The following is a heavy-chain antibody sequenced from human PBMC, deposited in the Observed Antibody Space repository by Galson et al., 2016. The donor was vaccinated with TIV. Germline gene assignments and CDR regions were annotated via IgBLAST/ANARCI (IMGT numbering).Heavy chain of an antibody. CDR1: GDTFSSFV. CDR3: AKCRNTAMDTYYYYYGLDV. D-gene: IGHD5-18*01. Sequence: SVKVSCKASGDTFSSFVISWVRQAPGQGLEWMGGIIPLFGEAHYAQKFQGRVTISADESTSTVYMEFSGLRSGDTAMYYCAKCRNTAMDTYYYYYGLDVWGQGTTVTVSS. V-gene: IGHV1-69*13. CDR2: IIPLFGEA. J-gene: IGHJ6*02.